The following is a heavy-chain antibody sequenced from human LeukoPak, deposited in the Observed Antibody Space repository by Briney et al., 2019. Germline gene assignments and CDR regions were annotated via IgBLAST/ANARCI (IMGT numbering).Heavy chain of an antibody. CDR3: AKSRSHIAAAGTGFYYYGMDV. J-gene: IGHJ6*02. D-gene: IGHD6-13*01. Sequence: ASVTVSCKASGYTFTGYYMHWVRQAPGQGLEWMGWINPNSGGTNYAQKFQGRVTMTRDTSISTAYMELSRLRSDDTAVYYCAKSRSHIAAAGTGFYYYGMDVWGQGTTVTVSS. CDR1: GYTFTGYY. CDR2: INPNSGGT. V-gene: IGHV1-2*02.